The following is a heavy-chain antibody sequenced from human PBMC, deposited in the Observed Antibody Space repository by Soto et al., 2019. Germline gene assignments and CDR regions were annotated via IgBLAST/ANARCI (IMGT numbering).Heavy chain of an antibody. CDR3: ARAPPYSGYDPGAYTWFDP. CDR1: GGTFSSYT. Sequence: QVQLVQSGAEVKKPGSSVKVSCKASGGTFSSYTISWVRQAPGQGLEWMGRIIPILGIANYAQKFQGRVTITADKSTSTAYTELSSLRSEDTAGYYCARAPPYSGYDPGAYTWFDPWGQGTLVTVSS. J-gene: IGHJ5*02. D-gene: IGHD5-12*01. V-gene: IGHV1-69*02. CDR2: IIPILGIA.